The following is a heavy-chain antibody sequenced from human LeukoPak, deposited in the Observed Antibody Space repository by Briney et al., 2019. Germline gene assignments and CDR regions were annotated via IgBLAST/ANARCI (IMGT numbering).Heavy chain of an antibody. CDR3: ARDEPGWGFDY. CDR2: NSSNSSYI. CDR1: GFTFSSYS. V-gene: IGHV3-21*01. J-gene: IGHJ4*02. D-gene: IGHD3-16*01. Sequence: GESLRLSCAASGFTFSSYSMNWVRQAPGKGLEWVSSNSSNSSYIYYADSVKGRFTISRDNAKNSLYLQMNSLRAEDTAVYYCARDEPGWGFDYWGQGTLVT.